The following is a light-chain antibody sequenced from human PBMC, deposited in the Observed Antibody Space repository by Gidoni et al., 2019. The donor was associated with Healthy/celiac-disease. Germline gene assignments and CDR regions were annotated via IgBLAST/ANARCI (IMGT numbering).Light chain of an antibody. CDR3: SSYTSSSTPFDV. Sequence: QSALTQPASVSGSPGPSIPISCTGTSSDVGGYNYVSWYQHHPGKAPKLMIYDVSNRPSGVSNRFSGSKSGNTASLTISGLQAEDEADYYCSSYTSSSTPFDVFGTGTKVTVL. CDR1: SSDVGGYNY. CDR2: DVS. V-gene: IGLV2-14*03. J-gene: IGLJ1*01.